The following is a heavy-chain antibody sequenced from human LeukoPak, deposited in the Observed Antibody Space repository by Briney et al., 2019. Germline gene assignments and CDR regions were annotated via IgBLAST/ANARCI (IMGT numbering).Heavy chain of an antibody. CDR1: GYTFTGYY. J-gene: IGHJ3*02. CDR2: INPNSGGT. CDR3: ARAKGVRGVISGAFDI. D-gene: IGHD3-10*01. V-gene: IGHV1-2*02. Sequence: ASVKVSCKASGYTFTGYYMRWVRQAPGQGLEWMGWINPNSGGTNYAQKFQGRVTMTRDTSISTAYMELSRLRSDDTAVYYCARAKGVRGVISGAFDIWGQGTMVTVSS.